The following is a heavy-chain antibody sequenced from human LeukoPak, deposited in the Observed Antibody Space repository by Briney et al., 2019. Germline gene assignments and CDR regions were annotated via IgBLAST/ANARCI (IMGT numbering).Heavy chain of an antibody. CDR3: AREGSGFYGDPIKKTYYFDY. J-gene: IGHJ4*02. D-gene: IGHD4-17*01. Sequence: GESLKISCKGSGYSFTSYWIGWVRQMPGKGLEWMGIIYPGDSDTRYSPSFQGQVTISADKSISTAYLQWSSLKASDTAMYYCAREGSGFYGDPIKKTYYFDYWGQGTLVTVSS. CDR2: IYPGDSDT. CDR1: GYSFTSYW. V-gene: IGHV5-51*01.